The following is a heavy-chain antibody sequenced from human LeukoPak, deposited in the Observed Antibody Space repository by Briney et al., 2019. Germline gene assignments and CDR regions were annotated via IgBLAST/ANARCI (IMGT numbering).Heavy chain of an antibody. CDR3: ARGPPPMFRGLIRRFENDS. CDR1: GGSFSGYY. D-gene: IGHD3-10*01. Sequence: SETLSLTCAVSGGSFSGYYWTWIRQPPGKGLEWIGEIDNSGRTNYNPSLKSRLTISVDTSKDQFSLRLSSVTAADSAVYYCARGPPPMFRGLIRRFENDSWGQGTLVTVSS. V-gene: IGHV4-34*01. CDR2: IDNSGRT. J-gene: IGHJ4*02.